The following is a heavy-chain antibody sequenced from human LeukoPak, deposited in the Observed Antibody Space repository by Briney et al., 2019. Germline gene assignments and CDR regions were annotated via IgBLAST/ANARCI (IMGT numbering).Heavy chain of an antibody. D-gene: IGHD5-24*01. CDR2: IIPILGIA. Sequence: GASVNVSCKASGGTFSRYAISWVRQAPGQGLEWMGRIIPILGIANYAQKFQGRVTITADKSTSTAYMELSSLRSEDTAVYYCARLRRDGYSYFDYWGQGTRVTVSS. CDR3: ARLRRDGYSYFDY. V-gene: IGHV1-69*04. J-gene: IGHJ4*02. CDR1: GGTFSRYA.